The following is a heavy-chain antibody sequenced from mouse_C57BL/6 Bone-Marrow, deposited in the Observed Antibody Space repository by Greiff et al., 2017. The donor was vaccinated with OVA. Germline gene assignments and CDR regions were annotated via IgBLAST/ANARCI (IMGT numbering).Heavy chain of an antibody. Sequence: EVQLKESGGGLVQPGRSVRLSCATSGYTFSDFYMEWVSQTPGKGLEWIAASRNKANDYTTDHSVSVKGRLIVARDTSQSILYLQMIALRAEDTASCYCARDDYYWYFDVWGTGTTVTVSS. J-gene: IGHJ1*03. V-gene: IGHV7-1*01. CDR1: GYTFSDFY. CDR2: SRNKANDYTT. CDR3: ARDDYYWYFDV.